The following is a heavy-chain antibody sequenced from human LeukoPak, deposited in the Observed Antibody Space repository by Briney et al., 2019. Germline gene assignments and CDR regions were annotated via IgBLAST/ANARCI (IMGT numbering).Heavy chain of an antibody. CDR3: ARDQANIVVVPAAMPDYYYYGMDV. V-gene: IGHV4-4*07. CDR2: IYTSGST. CDR1: GGSISSYY. Sequence: KPSETLSLTCTVSGGSISSYYWSWIRQPAGKGLEWIGRIYTSGSTNYNPSLKSRATMSVDTSKNQFSLKLSSVTAADTAVYYCARDQANIVVVPAAMPDYYYYGMDVWGQGTTVTVSS. D-gene: IGHD2-2*01. J-gene: IGHJ6*02.